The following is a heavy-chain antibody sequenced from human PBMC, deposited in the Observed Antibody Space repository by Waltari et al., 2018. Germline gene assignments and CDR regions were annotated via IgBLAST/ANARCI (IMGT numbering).Heavy chain of an antibody. Sequence: EVQLLESGGGLIQPGGSLSLSCAASGFTFKSYVMCWVRQAPGKGLEWVSSIKDSGTITYYADSVKGRFTISRDNSKNTLYLQMNSLRAEDTAVYYCAKNSPYGTTWFGGVDPWGQGTLVTVSS. D-gene: IGHD3-10*01. CDR2: IKDSGTIT. CDR3: AKNSPYGTTWFGGVDP. J-gene: IGHJ5*02. V-gene: IGHV3-23*01. CDR1: GFTFKSYV.